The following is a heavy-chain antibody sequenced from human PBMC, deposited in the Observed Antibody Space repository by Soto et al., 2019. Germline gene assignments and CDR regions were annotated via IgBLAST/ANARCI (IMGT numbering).Heavy chain of an antibody. V-gene: IGHV3-64*01. Sequence: EVQLVESGGGLVQPGGSLRLSCAASGFTFSSYAMHWVRQAPGKGLEYVSAISSNGGSTYYANYVKGRFTISRDNSKNTLYLQMGRLRAEDMAVYYCARDHCSSTSCYFWFDPWGQGTLVTVSS. CDR2: ISSNGGST. CDR3: ARDHCSSTSCYFWFDP. D-gene: IGHD2-2*01. CDR1: GFTFSSYA. J-gene: IGHJ5*02.